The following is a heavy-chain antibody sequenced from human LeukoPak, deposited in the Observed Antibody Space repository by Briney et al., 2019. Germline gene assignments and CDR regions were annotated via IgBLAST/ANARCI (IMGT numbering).Heavy chain of an antibody. CDR2: IDTNTGNP. D-gene: IGHD3-22*01. CDR3: TGGRDTTGYFVY. Sequence: ASVKVSCKASGYTFTNYTINRVRLAPGQGLEWMGWIDTNTGNPTYAQGFAGRFVFSLDTSVTTTYLQISSLKAEDTAVYFCTGGRDTTGYFVYWGQGTLVTVSS. CDR1: GYTFTNYT. J-gene: IGHJ4*02. V-gene: IGHV7-4-1*02.